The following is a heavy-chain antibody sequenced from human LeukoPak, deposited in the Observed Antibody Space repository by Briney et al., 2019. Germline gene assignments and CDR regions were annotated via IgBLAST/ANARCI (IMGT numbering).Heavy chain of an antibody. V-gene: IGHV4-59*08. CDR3: AGYCSGGSCYDAFDI. J-gene: IGHJ3*02. CDR2: IYYSGST. Sequence: SETLSLTCTVSGGSISSYYWSWIRQPPGKGLEWIGYIYYSGSTNYNPSLKSRVTISVDTSKNQFSLKLSSVTATDTAVYYCAGYCSGGSCYDAFDIWGQGTMVTVSS. CDR1: GGSISSYY. D-gene: IGHD2-15*01.